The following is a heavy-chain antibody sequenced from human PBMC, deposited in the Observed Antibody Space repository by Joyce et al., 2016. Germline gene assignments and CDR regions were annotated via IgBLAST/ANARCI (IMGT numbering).Heavy chain of an antibody. CDR3: ARVPGASAYFDF. J-gene: IGHJ4*02. CDR1: GYIFTNYY. D-gene: IGHD1-26*01. CDR2: SNPGGSST. V-gene: IGHV1-46*01. Sequence: QVQLVQSGAEVRKPGASVKLSCKTSGYIFTNYYMHWVRQAPGQGLEWMGVSNPGGSSTRSGQKCQGRVSLTKDTSTTTVYMELNSLRSEDTAVYYCARVPGASAYFDFWGQGTLVTVSS.